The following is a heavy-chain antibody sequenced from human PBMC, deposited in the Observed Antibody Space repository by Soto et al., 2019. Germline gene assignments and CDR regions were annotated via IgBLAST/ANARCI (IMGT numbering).Heavy chain of an antibody. Sequence: ASVKVSCKASGYTFNTYGITWVRQAPGQGIEWMGWINPYNGNTKFAQKLQDRVTMTTATSTSTAYMELASLRSYDTAVYYCARGCIAVTTHLCYWGQGTLVTVSS. CDR2: INPYNGNT. CDR1: GYTFNTYG. D-gene: IGHD4-17*01. CDR3: ARGCIAVTTHLCY. J-gene: IGHJ4*02. V-gene: IGHV1-18*01.